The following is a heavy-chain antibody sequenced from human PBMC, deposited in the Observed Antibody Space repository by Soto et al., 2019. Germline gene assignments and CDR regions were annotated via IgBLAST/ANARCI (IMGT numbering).Heavy chain of an antibody. CDR1: GGSFSGYY. CDR3: ARGREQWLVDAFDI. D-gene: IGHD6-19*01. Sequence: PSEPLSITCAVYGGSFSGYYWSWIRQPPGKGLEWIGEINHSGSTNYNPSLKSRVTISVDTSKNQFSLKLNSVTAADTAVYYCARGREQWLVDAFDIWGQGTMVTVSS. J-gene: IGHJ3*02. CDR2: INHSGST. V-gene: IGHV4-34*01.